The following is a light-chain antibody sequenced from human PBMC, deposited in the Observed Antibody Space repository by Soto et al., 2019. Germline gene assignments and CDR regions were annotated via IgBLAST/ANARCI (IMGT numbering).Light chain of an antibody. Sequence: DIQMTQSPSAMSASVGDRVTITCRASQGIDNYLAWFQQKPGKVPQRLIYAASTLQSGVPSRFSGSGSGTEFTLTISSLQPEDFATYYCQQYYSYPWTFGQGTKVEIK. J-gene: IGKJ1*01. CDR3: QQYYSYPWT. CDR1: QGIDNY. CDR2: AAS. V-gene: IGKV1-17*03.